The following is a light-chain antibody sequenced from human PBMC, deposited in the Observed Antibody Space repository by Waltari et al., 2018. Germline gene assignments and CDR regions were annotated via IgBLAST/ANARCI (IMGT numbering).Light chain of an antibody. J-gene: IGKJ2*01. CDR2: AAS. CDR3: QQSYSSPPT. V-gene: IGKV1-39*01. CDR1: QRINTY. Sequence: DIQMTQSPSSQSASVGDRVTITCRASQRINTYLNWYQQKPGKAPELLIDAASSLQSGAPSRFRGRGSGTDFTLTISSLQPEDFATYYCQQSYSSPPTFGQGTKLEI.